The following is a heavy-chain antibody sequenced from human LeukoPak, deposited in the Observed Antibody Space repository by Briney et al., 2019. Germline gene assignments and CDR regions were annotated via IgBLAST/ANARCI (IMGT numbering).Heavy chain of an antibody. CDR3: AKEVGEIVVIGSFDI. J-gene: IGHJ3*02. D-gene: IGHD3-22*01. CDR2: IFHTGST. V-gene: IGHV4-4*07. CDR1: GGSLSNHY. Sequence: SETLSLTCTVSGGSLSNHYWNWIRHPAGTGLEYIGRIFHTGSTNYNPSLKSRVTMSVDTSSNQFSLNLTSVTAADTAVYYCAKEVGEIVVIGSFDIWGQGTMVTVSS.